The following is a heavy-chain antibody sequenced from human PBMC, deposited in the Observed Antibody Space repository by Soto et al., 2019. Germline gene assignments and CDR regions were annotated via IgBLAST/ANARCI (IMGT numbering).Heavy chain of an antibody. Sequence: ASVKVSCKASGYTFTGYYMHWVRQAPGQGLEWMGWINPNSGGTNYAQKFQGRVTMTRDTSISTAYMELSRLRSDDTAVYYCAREAGSRYCSGGSCYHNWFDPWGQGTLVTVSS. CDR1: GYTFTGYY. CDR2: INPNSGGT. J-gene: IGHJ5*02. V-gene: IGHV1-2*02. CDR3: AREAGSRYCSGGSCYHNWFDP. D-gene: IGHD2-15*01.